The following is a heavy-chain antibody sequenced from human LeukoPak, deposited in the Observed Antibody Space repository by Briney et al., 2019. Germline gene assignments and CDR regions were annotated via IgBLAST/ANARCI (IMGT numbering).Heavy chain of an antibody. D-gene: IGHD4-17*01. V-gene: IGHV3-23*01. Sequence: GGSLRLSCAASGFTFSSHAMSWVRPAPGKGLEWVSSISGRDGSTDYADSVKGRFTISRDTSKNRLYLQMNILRAEDTAVYYCAKDRSPMTTVTTAFDYWGQGTLVTVSS. J-gene: IGHJ4*02. CDR1: GFTFSSHA. CDR3: AKDRSPMTTVTTAFDY. CDR2: ISGRDGST.